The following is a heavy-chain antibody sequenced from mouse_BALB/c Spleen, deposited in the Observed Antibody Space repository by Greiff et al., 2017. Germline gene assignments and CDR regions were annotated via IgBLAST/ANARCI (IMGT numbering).Heavy chain of an antibody. D-gene: IGHD1-1*01. CDR2: IDPSDSYT. Sequence: QVQLQHPGAELVKPGASVKLSCKASGYTFTSYWMHWVKQRPGQGLEWIGEIDPSDSYTNYNQKFKGKATLTVDKSSSTAYMQLSSLTSEDSAVYYCARSDYGSSPYYFDYWGQGTTLTVSS. V-gene: IGHV1-69*02. CDR1: GYTFTSYW. CDR3: ARSDYGSSPYYFDY. J-gene: IGHJ2*01.